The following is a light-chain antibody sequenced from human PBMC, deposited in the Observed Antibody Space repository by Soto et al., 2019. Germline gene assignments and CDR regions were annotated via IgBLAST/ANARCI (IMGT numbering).Light chain of an antibody. Sequence: QSALTQPASVSGSPEQSITISCTGTSSDVGGYNYVSWYQQHPGKAPKLMIYEVNNRPSGVSNRFSGSKSGNTASLTISGLQAEDEADYYCSSYSRSSSYVFGTGTKLTVL. CDR1: SSDVGGYNY. V-gene: IGLV2-14*01. J-gene: IGLJ1*01. CDR2: EVN. CDR3: SSYSRSSSYV.